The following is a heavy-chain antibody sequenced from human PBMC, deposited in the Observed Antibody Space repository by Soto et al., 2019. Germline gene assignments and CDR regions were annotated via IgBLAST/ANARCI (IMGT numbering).Heavy chain of an antibody. CDR1: GFTFSTSW. CDR3: ASMTRDGYNLKYFQD. Sequence: EVQLVESGGGLVQPGGSLRLSCAASGFTFSTSWMHWVRQAPGKGLVWVSRINSDESSTSYADSVKGRFTISRDNAKNTLYLQMNSLRAEDTAVYYCASMTRDGYNLKYFQDWGQGTLVTVSS. V-gene: IGHV3-74*01. CDR2: INSDESST. D-gene: IGHD5-12*01. J-gene: IGHJ1*01.